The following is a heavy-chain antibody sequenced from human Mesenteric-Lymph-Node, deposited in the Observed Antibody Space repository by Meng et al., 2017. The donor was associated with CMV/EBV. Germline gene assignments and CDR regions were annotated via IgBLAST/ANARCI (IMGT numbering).Heavy chain of an antibody. Sequence: SGSGVGGPWTPRSLPCLVLGVSVTSGAYHWSWIRQSPGKGLEWIGYIYGTGITIYNPSLKSRVTILLETSKNQFSLKLNSVTTADTAVYYCAKSRSSTPGIVDDWGQGTLVTVSS. CDR2: IYGTGIT. CDR3: AKSRSSTPGIVDD. CDR1: GVSVTSGAYH. V-gene: IGHV4-61*08. D-gene: IGHD2/OR15-2a*01. J-gene: IGHJ4*02.